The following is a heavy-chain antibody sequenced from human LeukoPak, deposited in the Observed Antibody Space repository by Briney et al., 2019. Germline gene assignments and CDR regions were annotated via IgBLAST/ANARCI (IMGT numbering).Heavy chain of an antibody. J-gene: IGHJ4*02. CDR1: GFTFSSYA. CDR3: AKSSYYDASGYYREFYFDS. CDR2: ISGSGGST. V-gene: IGHV3-23*01. D-gene: IGHD3-22*01. Sequence: GGSLRLSCAASGFTFSSYAMSWVRQAPGKGLEWVSAISGSGGSTYYVDSVKGRFTISRDKTKNTLYLQMSSLRAEDTAVYYCAKSSYYDASGYYREFYFDSWGQGTLVTVSS.